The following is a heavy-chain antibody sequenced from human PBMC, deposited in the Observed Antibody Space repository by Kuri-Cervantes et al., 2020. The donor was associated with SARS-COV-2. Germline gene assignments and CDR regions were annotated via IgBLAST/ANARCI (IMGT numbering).Heavy chain of an antibody. V-gene: IGHV1-46*01. CDR3: ARAGDRYY. D-gene: IGHD3-10*01. Sequence: ASAQVSSKASGYTFTSYYMHWLVQDPGQWLEWMGIINPSGGSTNYAQKVKGRVTMTRDTSTSTVYMELSSLRSEDTAVYYCARAGDRYYWGQGTLVTVSS. J-gene: IGHJ4*02. CDR2: INPSGGST. CDR1: GYTFTSYY.